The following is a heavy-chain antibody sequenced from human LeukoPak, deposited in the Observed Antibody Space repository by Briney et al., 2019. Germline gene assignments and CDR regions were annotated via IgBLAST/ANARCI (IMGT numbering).Heavy chain of an antibody. Sequence: SETLSLTCTVSGGSISSYYWSWLRQPPGKGLECIGYIYYSGSTNYNPSLKSRVTISVDTSKNQFSLKLSSVTAADTAVYYCARDHAALWGQGTLVTVSS. CDR3: ARDHAAL. V-gene: IGHV4-59*01. J-gene: IGHJ4*02. D-gene: IGHD6-25*01. CDR1: GGSISSYY. CDR2: IYYSGST.